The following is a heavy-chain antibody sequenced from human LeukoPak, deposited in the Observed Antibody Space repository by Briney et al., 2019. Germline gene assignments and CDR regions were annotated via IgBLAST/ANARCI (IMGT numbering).Heavy chain of an antibody. CDR1: GGSFSGYY. V-gene: IGHV4-31*11. D-gene: IGHD4-17*01. J-gene: IGHJ4*02. Sequence: PSETLSLTCAVYGGSFSGYYWSWIRQHPGKGLEWIGYIYYSGSTYYNPSLKSRVTISVDTSKNQFSLKLSSVTAADTAVYYCARVPSRGLYGVLGQLFDYWGQGTLVTVSS. CDR2: IYYSGST. CDR3: ARVPSRGLYGVLGQLFDY.